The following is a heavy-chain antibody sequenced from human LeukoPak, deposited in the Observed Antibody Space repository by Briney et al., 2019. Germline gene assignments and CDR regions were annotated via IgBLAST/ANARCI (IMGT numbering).Heavy chain of an antibody. CDR2: INPAIGDT. CDR3: AREGHDFWSAYPEDY. Sequence: ASVKVSCKASGYTFTGYYMHWVRQAPGQGLEWMGWINPAIGDTKYAQNFQGRVTMTRDTSISTVYMELSRLRSDDTAVYYCAREGHDFWSAYPEDYWGQGTLVTVSS. J-gene: IGHJ4*02. V-gene: IGHV1-2*02. D-gene: IGHD3-3*01. CDR1: GYTFTGYY.